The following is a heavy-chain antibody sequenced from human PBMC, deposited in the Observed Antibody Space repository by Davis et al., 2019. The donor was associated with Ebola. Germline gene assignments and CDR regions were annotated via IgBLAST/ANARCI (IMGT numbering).Heavy chain of an antibody. J-gene: IGHJ4*02. Sequence: SETLSLTCTVSGGSVSSGSYYWSWIRQPPGKGLEWIGYIYYSGSTNYNPSLKSRVTISVETSKNQFSLKLSSVTAADTAVYYCVRDIYGGNGPLDYWGQGTLVTVSS. CDR2: IYYSGST. CDR1: GGSVSSGSYY. V-gene: IGHV4-61*01. CDR3: VRDIYGGNGPLDY. D-gene: IGHD4-23*01.